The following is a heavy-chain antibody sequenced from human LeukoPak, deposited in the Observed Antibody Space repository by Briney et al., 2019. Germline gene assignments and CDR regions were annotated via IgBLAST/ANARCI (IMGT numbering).Heavy chain of an antibody. V-gene: IGHV4-39*01. Sequence: PSETLSLTCTVSGGSISSSSYYWGWIRQPPGRGLEWIGSIYYSGSTYHNPSLKSRVTISVDTSKNQFSLKLSSVTAADTAVYYCASSVVRGVLYYFDYWGQGTLVTVSS. CDR1: GGSISSSSYY. CDR3: ASSVVRGVLYYFDY. CDR2: IYYSGST. J-gene: IGHJ4*02. D-gene: IGHD3-10*01.